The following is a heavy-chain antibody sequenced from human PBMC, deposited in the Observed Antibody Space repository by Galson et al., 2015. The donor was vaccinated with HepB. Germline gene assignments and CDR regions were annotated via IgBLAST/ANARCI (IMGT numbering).Heavy chain of an antibody. D-gene: IGHD6-19*01. V-gene: IGHV3-21*01. CDR2: ISSSSSYI. CDR1: GFTFSSYS. Sequence: LRLSCAASGFTFSSYSMNWVRQAPGKGLEWVSSISSSSSYIYYADSVKGRFTISRDNAKNSLYLQMNSLRAEDTAVYYCARDSSGWGYGMDVWGQGTTVTVSS. J-gene: IGHJ6*02. CDR3: ARDSSGWGYGMDV.